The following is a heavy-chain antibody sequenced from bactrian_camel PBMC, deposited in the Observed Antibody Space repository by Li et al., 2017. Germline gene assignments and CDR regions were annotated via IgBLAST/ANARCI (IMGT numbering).Heavy chain of an antibody. V-gene: IGHV3S9*01. D-gene: IGHD2*01. CDR3: AARGPYCYTKLSVRDFTY. J-gene: IGHJ6*01. Sequence: HVLLVESGGDSVQTGGSLRLSCEVSGSRYNRYCMGWFRQRQGNEREGVAATDADGSRHYADSLKGRFTISQDNAKNTVYLQMNSLKPEDTAMYYCAARGPYCYTKLSVRDFTYWGQGTQVTVS. CDR2: TDADGSR. CDR1: GSRYNRYC.